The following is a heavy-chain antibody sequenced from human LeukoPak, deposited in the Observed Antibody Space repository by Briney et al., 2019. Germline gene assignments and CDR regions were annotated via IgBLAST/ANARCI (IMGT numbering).Heavy chain of an antibody. V-gene: IGHV4-34*01. CDR3: ARGYSSGRLSHLHPPTFDY. D-gene: IGHD6-19*01. J-gene: IGHJ4*02. CDR2: INHSGST. CDR1: GGSFSGYY. Sequence: SETLSLTCAVYGGSFSGYYWSWIRQPPGKGLEWIGEINHSGSTNYNPSLKSRVTISVDTSKNQFSLKLSSVTAADTAVYYCARGYSSGRLSHLHPPTFDYWGQGTLVTVSS.